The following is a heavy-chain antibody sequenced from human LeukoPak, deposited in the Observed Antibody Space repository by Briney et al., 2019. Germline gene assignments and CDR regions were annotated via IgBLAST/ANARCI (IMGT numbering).Heavy chain of an antibody. Sequence: SETLSLTCTVSGGSISSYYWSWIRQPPGKGLEWIGYIYHSGSTNYNPSLKSRVTISVDTSKNQFSLKLSSVTAADTAVYYCARYGENFDYWGQGTLVTVSS. CDR1: GGSISSYY. J-gene: IGHJ4*02. D-gene: IGHD4-17*01. V-gene: IGHV4-59*08. CDR2: IYHSGST. CDR3: ARYGENFDY.